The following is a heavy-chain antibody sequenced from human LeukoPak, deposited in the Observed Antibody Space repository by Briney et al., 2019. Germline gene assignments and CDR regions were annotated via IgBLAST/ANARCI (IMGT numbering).Heavy chain of an antibody. CDR1: GGSFSGYY. CDR2: INHSGST. CDR3: ARGRVRSSSTSCYPRAAAFDI. Sequence: SETLSLTCAVYGGSFSGYYWSWIRQPPGKGLEWIGEINHSGSTNYNPSLKSRVTTSVDTSKNQFSLKLSSVTAADTAVYYCARGRVRSSSTSCYPRAAAFDIWGQGTMVTVSS. D-gene: IGHD2-2*01. V-gene: IGHV4-34*01. J-gene: IGHJ3*02.